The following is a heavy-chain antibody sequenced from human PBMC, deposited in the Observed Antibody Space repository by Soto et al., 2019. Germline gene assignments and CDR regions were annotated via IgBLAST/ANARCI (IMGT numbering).Heavy chain of an antibody. CDR2: FDPEDGET. D-gene: IGHD6-6*01. CDR3: ATNWQLVSNDAFDI. Sequence: ASVKVSCKVSGYTLTELSMHWVRQAPGKGLEWMGGFDPEDGETIYAQKFQGRVTMTEDTSTDTAYMELSSLRSEDTAVYYCATNWQLVSNDAFDIWGQGTMVTVSS. CDR1: GYTLTELS. V-gene: IGHV1-24*01. J-gene: IGHJ3*02.